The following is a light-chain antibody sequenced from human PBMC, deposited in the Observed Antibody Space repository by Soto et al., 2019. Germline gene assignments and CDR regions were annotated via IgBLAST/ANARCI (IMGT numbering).Light chain of an antibody. V-gene: IGKV3-20*01. CDR1: QSASSSY. Sequence: EIVLTQSPGTLSLSPGERAILSCRASQSASSSYLAWYQQKPGQAPRLLIYGASSRATGIQDRFSGSGSGTDVTLTISRLEPEDFAVYYCQQYGGSPLTFGGGTKVEIK. CDR3: QQYGGSPLT. J-gene: IGKJ4*01. CDR2: GAS.